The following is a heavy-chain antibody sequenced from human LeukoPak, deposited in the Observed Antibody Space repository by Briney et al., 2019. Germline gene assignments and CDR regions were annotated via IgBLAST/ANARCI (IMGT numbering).Heavy chain of an antibody. J-gene: IGHJ6*02. CDR2: IAYDGSNK. CDR3: AREGAGYRGYDYDYFYAMDV. D-gene: IGHD5-12*01. Sequence: GRSLRLSCVASGFTFSSYAMHWVRQAPGKGLEWVAIIAYDGSNKYHADSVKGRLTISRDNAKNSVYLQMSSLRAEDTALYYCAREGAGYRGYDYDYFYAMDVWGQGTTVTVSS. CDR1: GFTFSSYA. V-gene: IGHV3-30-3*01.